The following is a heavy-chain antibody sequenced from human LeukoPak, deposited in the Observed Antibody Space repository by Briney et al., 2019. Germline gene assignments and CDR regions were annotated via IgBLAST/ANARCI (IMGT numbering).Heavy chain of an antibody. CDR1: GGSFSGYY. CDR2: INHSGST. D-gene: IGHD6-13*01. J-gene: IGHJ4*02. CDR3: AKLMYSSSRPQDFDY. V-gene: IGHV4-34*01. Sequence: PSETLSLTCAVYGGSFSGYYWSWIRQPPGKGLEWVGEINHSGSTNYNPSLKSRVTISVDTSKNQFSLKLSSVTAADTAVYYCAKLMYSSSRPQDFDYWGQGTLVTVSS.